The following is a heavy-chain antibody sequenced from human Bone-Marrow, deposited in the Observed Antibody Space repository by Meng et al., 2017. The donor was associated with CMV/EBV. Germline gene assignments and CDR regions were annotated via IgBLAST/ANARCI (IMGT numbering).Heavy chain of an antibody. V-gene: IGHV3-21*01. CDR3: ARDRRGYSSGWDGAFDI. D-gene: IGHD6-19*01. J-gene: IGHJ3*02. CDR2: ISSSGTYI. Sequence: GGSLRLSCAASGFTFSSYSMNWVRQAPGKGLEWVSSISSSGTYIYYADSVKGRFTISRDNAKNSLYLQMNSLRAENTAVYYCARDRRGYSSGWDGAFDIWGQGTMVTVSS. CDR1: GFTFSSYS.